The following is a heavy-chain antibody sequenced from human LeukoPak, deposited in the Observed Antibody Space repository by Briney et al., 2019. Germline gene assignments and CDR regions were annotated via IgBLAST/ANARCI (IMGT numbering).Heavy chain of an antibody. CDR1: GFTFSSYW. D-gene: IGHD5-12*01. Sequence: PGGSLRLSCAASGFTFSSYWMHWVRHAPGKGLVWVSRIHNDGSSTTYADSVKGRFTISRDNAKNTLYLQMNSLRAEDTAVYYCARDGLNSGYSIWGQGTMVTVSS. CDR3: ARDGLNSGYSI. V-gene: IGHV3-74*01. CDR2: IHNDGSST. J-gene: IGHJ3*02.